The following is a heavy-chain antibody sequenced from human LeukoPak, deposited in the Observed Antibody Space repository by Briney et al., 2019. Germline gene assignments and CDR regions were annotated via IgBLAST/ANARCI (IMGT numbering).Heavy chain of an antibody. Sequence: PGGSLRLSCAASGFTFSSYSMNWVRQAPGKGLEWVSSISSSSSYIYYADSVKGRFTISRDNAKNSLYLQMNSLRAEDTAVYYCARTYDSSGPNVVGLFDYWGQGTLVTVSS. V-gene: IGHV3-21*01. D-gene: IGHD3-22*01. J-gene: IGHJ4*02. CDR2: ISSSSSYI. CDR1: GFTFSSYS. CDR3: ARTYDSSGPNVVGLFDY.